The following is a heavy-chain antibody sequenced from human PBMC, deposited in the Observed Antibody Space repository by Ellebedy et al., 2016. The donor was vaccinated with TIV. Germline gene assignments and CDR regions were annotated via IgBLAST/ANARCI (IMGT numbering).Heavy chain of an antibody. V-gene: IGHV3-23*01. J-gene: IGHJ4*02. CDR2: ISGSGGST. Sequence: GESLKISXAASGFSVTSNDMSWVRQAPGKGLEWVSAISGSGGSTYYADSVKGRFTISRDNSKNTLYLQMNSLRAEDTAVYYCAKSEVWFGELLSEYYFDYWGQGTLVTVSS. CDR3: AKSEVWFGELLSEYYFDY. CDR1: GFSVTSND. D-gene: IGHD3-10*01.